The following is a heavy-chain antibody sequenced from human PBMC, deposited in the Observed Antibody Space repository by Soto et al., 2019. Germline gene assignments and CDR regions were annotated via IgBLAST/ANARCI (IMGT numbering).Heavy chain of an antibody. CDR1: GGSISSSTYY. J-gene: IGHJ6*02. CDR2: IYYSGST. D-gene: IGHD1-26*01. Sequence: SETLSLTCTVSGGSISSSTYYWGWIRQPPGKGLDWIGSIYYSGSTYYNPSLKSRVTISVDMSKNQFSLKLSSVTAADTAVYYCARHASGGTYSIYYGMDVWGQGTTVTVSS. CDR3: ARHASGGTYSIYYGMDV. V-gene: IGHV4-39*01.